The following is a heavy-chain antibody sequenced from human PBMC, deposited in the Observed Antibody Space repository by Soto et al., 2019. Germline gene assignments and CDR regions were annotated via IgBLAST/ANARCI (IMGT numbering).Heavy chain of an antibody. CDR3: ARMDYGGNSRLKLSYYYGMDV. J-gene: IGHJ6*02. CDR2: IYYSGST. V-gene: IGHV4-31*03. Sequence: QVQLQESGPGLVKPSQTLSLTCTVSGGSISSGGYYWSWIRQHPGKGLEWIGYIYYSGSTYYNPSLKRRVTISVDTSKKQFSLKLSSVSAADTAVYYCARMDYGGNSRLKLSYYYGMDVWGQGTTVTVSS. CDR1: GGSISSGGYY. D-gene: IGHD4-17*01.